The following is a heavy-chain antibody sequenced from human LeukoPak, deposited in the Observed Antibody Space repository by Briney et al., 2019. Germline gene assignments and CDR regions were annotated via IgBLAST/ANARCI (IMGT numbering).Heavy chain of an antibody. CDR1: GGSFSGYY. D-gene: IGHD3-10*01. V-gene: IGHV4-34*01. J-gene: IGHJ5*02. Sequence: SETLSLTCAVYGGSFSGYYWSWIRQPPGKGLEWIGEINHSGSTNYNPSLKSRVTISVDTSKNQFSLKLSSVTAADTAVYYCARGYYYGSGSYRWFDPWGQGTLVTVSS. CDR3: ARGYYYGSGSYRWFDP. CDR2: INHSGST.